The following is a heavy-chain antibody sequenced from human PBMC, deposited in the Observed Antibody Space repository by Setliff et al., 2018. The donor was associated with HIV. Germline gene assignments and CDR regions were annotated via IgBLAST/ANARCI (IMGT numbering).Heavy chain of an antibody. J-gene: IGHJ4*02. Sequence: GASVKVSCKSSGYTFTAHHIPWVRQAPGQGPEWMGWIIPKSGETSYAEKFRGRVTMTRDTSLSTAYMELSWLTSDDTAVYYCARVVDRDYDFWSAYEYWGQGTMVTVSS. D-gene: IGHD3-3*01. CDR2: IIPKSGET. V-gene: IGHV1-2*02. CDR1: GYTFTAHH. CDR3: ARVVDRDYDFWSAYEY.